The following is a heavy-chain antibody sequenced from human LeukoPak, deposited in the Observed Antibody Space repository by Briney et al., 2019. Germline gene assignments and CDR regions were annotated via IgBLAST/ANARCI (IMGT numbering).Heavy chain of an antibody. D-gene: IGHD1-26*01. J-gene: IGHJ5*02. Sequence: ASVRVSCKASGYTFTNYHTHWVRQAPGQGLEWLGLVKPKSGDSDFVQKFRGRVTVTTDVSTTTIHMELSNLRSDDTAVYYCARDSGSYDNWFDPWGQGTLVTVSS. CDR3: ARDSGSYDNWFDP. CDR1: GYTFTNYH. V-gene: IGHV1-2*06. CDR2: VKPKSGDS.